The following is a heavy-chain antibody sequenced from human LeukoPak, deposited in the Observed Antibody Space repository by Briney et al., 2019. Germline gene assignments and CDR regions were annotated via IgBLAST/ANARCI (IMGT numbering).Heavy chain of an antibody. CDR2: IYYSGST. CDR1: GGSISSYY. Sequence: SETLSLTCTVSGGSISSYYWSWIRQPPGKGLEWIGYIYYSGSTNYNPSLKSRVTISVDTSKNQFSLKLSSMTAADTAVYYCARRVYYYDSSGYYVFDYWGQGTLVTVSS. CDR3: ARRVYYYDSSGYYVFDY. D-gene: IGHD3-22*01. V-gene: IGHV4-59*01. J-gene: IGHJ4*02.